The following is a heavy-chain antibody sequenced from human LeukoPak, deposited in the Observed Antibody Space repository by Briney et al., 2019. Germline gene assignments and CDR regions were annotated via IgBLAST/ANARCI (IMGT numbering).Heavy chain of an antibody. CDR1: GFTFSSYA. CDR2: ISSNGGST. CDR3: AAYYYGSFPPTNFDY. V-gene: IGHV3-64*01. J-gene: IGHJ4*02. D-gene: IGHD3-10*01. Sequence: PGGSLRLSCAASGFTFSSYAMHWVRQAPGKGLEYVSSISSNGGSTYYANSVKGRFTISRDNSKNTVYLQMNSLRAEDTAVYYCAAYYYGSFPPTNFDYWGQGTLVTVSS.